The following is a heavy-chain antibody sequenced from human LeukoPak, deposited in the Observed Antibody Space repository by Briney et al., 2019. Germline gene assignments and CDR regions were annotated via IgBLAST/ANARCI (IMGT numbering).Heavy chain of an antibody. CDR2: INPNSGGT. V-gene: IGHV1-2*02. J-gene: IGHJ6*03. CDR3: ARTQGPGPDYYYSMDV. Sequence: GASVKVSCKASGYTFTGYYMHCVRQAPGQGREWMGGINPNSGGTNYAQKFQGRVTMTRGTSLSTAYMELSRLRSDDTAVYYCARTQGPGPDYYYSMDVWAKGPRSPPP. CDR1: GYTFTGYY.